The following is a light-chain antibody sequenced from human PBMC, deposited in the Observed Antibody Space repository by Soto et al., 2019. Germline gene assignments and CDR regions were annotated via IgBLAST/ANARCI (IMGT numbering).Light chain of an antibody. Sequence: QLVLTQSPSASASLGASVKLTCTLSSGHSRYAIAWHQQQPEKGPRYLMKLNSDGSHTKGDGIPDRFSGSSSGAERYLTISSHQSEDEADYYCQTWDTGIVVFGGGTKLTVL. V-gene: IGLV4-69*01. CDR2: LNSDGSH. CDR1: SGHSRYA. CDR3: QTWDTGIVV. J-gene: IGLJ2*01.